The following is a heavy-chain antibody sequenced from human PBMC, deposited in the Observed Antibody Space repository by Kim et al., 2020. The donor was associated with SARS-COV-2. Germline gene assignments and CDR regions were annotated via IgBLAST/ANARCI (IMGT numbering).Heavy chain of an antibody. V-gene: IGHV4-34*01. CDR3: ARGGRARRYCSGGSCSNWFDP. CDR2: INHSGST. CDR1: GGSFSGYY. D-gene: IGHD2-15*01. J-gene: IGHJ5*02. Sequence: SETLSLTCAVYGGSFSGYYWSWIRQPPGKGLEWIGEINHSGSTNYNPSLKSRVTISVDTSKNQFSLKLSSVTAADTAVYYCARGGRARRYCSGGSCSNWFDPWGQGTLVTVSS.